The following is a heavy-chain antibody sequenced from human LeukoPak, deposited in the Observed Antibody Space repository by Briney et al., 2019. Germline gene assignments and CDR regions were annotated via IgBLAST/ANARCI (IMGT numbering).Heavy chain of an antibody. CDR2: MNPNSGNT. J-gene: IGHJ5*02. CDR1: GYTFTSYD. CDR3: ARGGSVILWFGELFHWFDP. Sequence: ASVKVSCKASGYTFTSYDINWVRQAPGQGLEWMGWMNPNSGNTGYAQKFQGRVTMTRNTSISTAYMELSSLRSEDTAVYYCARGGSVILWFGELFHWFDPWGQGTLVTVSS. D-gene: IGHD3-10*01. V-gene: IGHV1-8*01.